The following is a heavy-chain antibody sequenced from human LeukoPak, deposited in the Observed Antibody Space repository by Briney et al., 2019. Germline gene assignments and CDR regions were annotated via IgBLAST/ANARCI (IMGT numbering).Heavy chain of an antibody. J-gene: IGHJ4*02. Sequence: ASVKVSCKTSGYTFTNYYMHWVRQAPGQGLEWMGKINPGDYSTNYAQKFQGRVTLTRDTSTSTVYMELSSLRSEDTAVYYCARDGFPVIGVTWPDCWGQGTLVTVSS. CDR2: INPGDYST. CDR3: ARDGFPVIGVTWPDC. CDR1: GYTFTNYY. V-gene: IGHV1-46*01. D-gene: IGHD2-21*01.